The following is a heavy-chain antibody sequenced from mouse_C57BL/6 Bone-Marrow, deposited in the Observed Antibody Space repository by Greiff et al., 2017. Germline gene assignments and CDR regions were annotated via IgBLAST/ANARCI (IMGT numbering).Heavy chain of an antibody. Sequence: EVKLQESGGGLVQPGGSLKISCAASGFTFSDYGMAWVRQAPRKGPEWVAFISNLAYSIYYADTVTGRFTISRENAKNTLYLEMSSLRSEDTAMYYCARALLSYWYFDVWGTGTTVTVSS. CDR2: ISNLAYSI. CDR3: ARALLSYWYFDV. CDR1: GFTFSDYG. J-gene: IGHJ1*03. D-gene: IGHD1-1*01. V-gene: IGHV5-15*01.